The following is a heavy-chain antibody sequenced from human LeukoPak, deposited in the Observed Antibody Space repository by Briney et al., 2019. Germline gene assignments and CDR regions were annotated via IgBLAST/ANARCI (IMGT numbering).Heavy chain of an antibody. V-gene: IGHV3-21*01. CDR2: ITSPVGRI. Sequence: PGGSLRLSCTASGFTFSTYSMNWVRQAPGKGLEWVASITSPVGRIYYADSLKGRITISRDNAKSSLYLQMNSLRGEDTAVYYCATDGQSSGWYGFDYGGQGTLFTVSS. CDR1: GFTFSTYS. D-gene: IGHD6-19*01. CDR3: ATDGQSSGWYGFDY. J-gene: IGHJ4*02.